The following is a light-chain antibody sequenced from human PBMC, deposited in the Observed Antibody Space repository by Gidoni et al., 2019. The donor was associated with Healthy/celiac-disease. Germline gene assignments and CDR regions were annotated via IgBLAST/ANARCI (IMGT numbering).Light chain of an antibody. CDR3: HQRSIWPLGT. CDR1: QNVVNY. J-gene: IGKJ1*01. CDR2: DAS. V-gene: IGKV3-11*01. Sequence: EIVLTQSPATLSLSPGETATLSCRPSQNVVNYLAWYQQKPGQAPRLLIYDASNRATGIPARFSGSGSGTDFTLTISSLEPEDFAVYYCHQRSIWPLGTFXQXTKVEIK.